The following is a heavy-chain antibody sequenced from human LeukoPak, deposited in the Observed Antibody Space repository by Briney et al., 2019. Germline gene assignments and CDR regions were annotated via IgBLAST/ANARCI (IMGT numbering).Heavy chain of an antibody. CDR1: GFTFRHYD. Sequence: GSLRLSCAASGFTFRHYDMSWVRQAPGKGLEWVSSINTSGGSTYYADSLQGRFTISRDNSKNTLHLQMNNVRAEDTALYYCMKLPTMIIVIDTDFEYWGQGAQVTVSS. J-gene: IGHJ4*02. CDR2: INTSGGST. CDR3: MKLPTMIIVIDTDFEY. V-gene: IGHV3-23*01. D-gene: IGHD2-21*01.